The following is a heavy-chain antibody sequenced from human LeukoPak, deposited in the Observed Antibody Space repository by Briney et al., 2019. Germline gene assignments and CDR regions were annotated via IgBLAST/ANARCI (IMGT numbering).Heavy chain of an antibody. CDR1: GFTVSSNY. Sequence: GGSLRLSCAASGFTVSSNYMSWVRQAPGKGLEWVAVIWYDGSNKYYADSVKGRFTISRDNSKNTLYLQMNSLRAEDTAVYYCARYLDAAAYYYYGMDVWGQGTTVTVSS. D-gene: IGHD6-13*01. CDR3: ARYLDAAAYYYYGMDV. J-gene: IGHJ6*02. CDR2: IWYDGSNK. V-gene: IGHV3-33*08.